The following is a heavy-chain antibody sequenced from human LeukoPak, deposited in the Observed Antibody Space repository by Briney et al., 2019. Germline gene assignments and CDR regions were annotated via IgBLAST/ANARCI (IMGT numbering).Heavy chain of an antibody. Sequence: SETLSLTCTVSNGSISTYYWSWIRQPPGKGLEWIGYIYYSGSTKYNPSLKSRVTMSVDTSKNQFSLKLSSVTAADTAVYYCARGGAYDFWSGSPFDYWGQGTLVTVSS. CDR1: NGSISTYY. J-gene: IGHJ4*02. D-gene: IGHD3-3*01. CDR2: IYYSGST. CDR3: ARGGAYDFWSGSPFDY. V-gene: IGHV4-59*01.